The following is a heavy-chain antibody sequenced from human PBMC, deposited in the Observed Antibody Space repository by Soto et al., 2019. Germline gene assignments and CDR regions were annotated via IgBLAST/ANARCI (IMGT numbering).Heavy chain of an antibody. V-gene: IGHV3-53*01. CDR3: ARSSGYSYGLDY. D-gene: IGHD5-18*01. CDR1: GFTVSSNY. Sequence: GGSLRLSCAASGFTVSSNYMSWVRQAPGKGLEWVSVIYSGGSTYYADSVKGRFTISRDNSKNTLYLQMNSLRAEDTAVYYCARSSGYSYGLDYWGQGTLVTVSS. CDR2: IYSGGST. J-gene: IGHJ4*02.